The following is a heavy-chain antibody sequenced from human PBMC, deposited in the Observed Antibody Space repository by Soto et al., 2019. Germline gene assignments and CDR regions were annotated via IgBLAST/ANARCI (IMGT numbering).Heavy chain of an antibody. CDR3: AREGVGATSIYFDY. Sequence: QVQLVESGGGVVQPGRSLRLSCAASGFTFSSYAMHWVRQAPGKGLEWVAVISYDGSNKYYADSVKGRFTMSRDNSKNTLYLQMNSLRAEDTAVYYCAREGVGATSIYFDYWGQGTLVTVSS. D-gene: IGHD1-26*01. CDR2: ISYDGSNK. CDR1: GFTFSSYA. V-gene: IGHV3-30-3*01. J-gene: IGHJ4*02.